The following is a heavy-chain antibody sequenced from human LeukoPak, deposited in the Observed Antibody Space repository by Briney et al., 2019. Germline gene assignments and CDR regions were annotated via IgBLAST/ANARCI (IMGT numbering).Heavy chain of an antibody. CDR2: INPNSGGT. J-gene: IGHJ6*03. CDR3: AREGGYSGYDYLYYYYYMDV. CDR1: GYTFTGYY. Sequence: ASVKVSCKASGYTFTGYYMHWVRQAPGQGLEWMGRINPNSGGTNYAQKFQGRVTMTRDTSISTAYMELSSLRSADTAVYYCAREGGYSGYDYLYYYYYMDVWGKGTTVTVSS. V-gene: IGHV1-2*06. D-gene: IGHD5-12*01.